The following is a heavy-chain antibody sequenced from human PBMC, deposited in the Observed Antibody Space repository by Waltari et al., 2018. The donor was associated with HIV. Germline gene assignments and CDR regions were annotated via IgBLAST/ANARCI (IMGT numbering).Heavy chain of an antibody. D-gene: IGHD3-22*01. J-gene: IGHJ4*02. Sequence: EVQLVETGGGLIQPGGSLRLSCAASGFPISSNYISWVRQAPGKGLEWVSVIYSGGSTYYADSVKGRFTISRDNSKNTLYLQMNSLRAEDTAVYYCASSPSSGTRNDYWGQGTLVTVSS. CDR1: GFPISSNY. V-gene: IGHV3-53*02. CDR3: ASSPSSGTRNDY. CDR2: IYSGGST.